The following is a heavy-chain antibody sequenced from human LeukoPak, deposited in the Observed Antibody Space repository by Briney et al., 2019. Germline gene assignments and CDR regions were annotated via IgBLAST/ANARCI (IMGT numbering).Heavy chain of an antibody. Sequence: PGGSLRLSCAASGFTFSSYAMSWVRQAPGKGLEWVSALSGSGGSTYYADSVKGRFTISRDNSKNTLYLQMNSLRAEDTAVYHCAKHLVVVITYYDYWGQGTLVTVSS. J-gene: IGHJ4*02. CDR2: LSGSGGST. CDR3: AKHLVVVITYYDY. V-gene: IGHV3-23*01. D-gene: IGHD3-22*01. CDR1: GFTFSSYA.